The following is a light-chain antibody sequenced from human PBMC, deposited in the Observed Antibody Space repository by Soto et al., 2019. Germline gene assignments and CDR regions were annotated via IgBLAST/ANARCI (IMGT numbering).Light chain of an antibody. CDR2: AAS. V-gene: IGKV3-20*01. Sequence: EIVLTQSPGTLSLSPGERATLSCRASQSVASNYLAWYQQRPGQDPRLLMYAASSRAAGVPDRFSGSGSGRDFTLTISRMEHEDFAVFFCHQYGRSPIFTFGPGTTVDIK. J-gene: IGKJ3*01. CDR1: QSVASNY. CDR3: HQYGRSPIFT.